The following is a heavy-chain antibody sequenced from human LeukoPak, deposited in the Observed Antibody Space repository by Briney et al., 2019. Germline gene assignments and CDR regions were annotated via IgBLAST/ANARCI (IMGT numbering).Heavy chain of an antibody. CDR3: ARSGYDFWSGYYTGLYFDY. CDR2: IKQDGSEK. J-gene: IGHJ4*02. Sequence: SLRLXCAASXFTFSSYWMSWVRQAPGKGLEWVANIKQDGSEKYYVDSVKGRFTISRGNAKNSLYLQMNSLRAEDTDVYYCARSGYDFWSGYYTGLYFDYWGQGTLVTVSS. CDR1: XFTFSSYW. V-gene: IGHV3-7*03. D-gene: IGHD3-3*01.